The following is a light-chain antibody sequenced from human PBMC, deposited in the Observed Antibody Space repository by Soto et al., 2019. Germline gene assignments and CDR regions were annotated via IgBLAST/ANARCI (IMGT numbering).Light chain of an antibody. V-gene: IGLV2-8*01. Sequence: ALTQPPSASGSPGQSVTISCTGTSSDVGGYNYVSWYQQHPGKAPKLMIYEVSKRPSGVPDRFSGSKSGNTASLTVSGLQAEDEADYYCSSYADSNFVVFGGGTKLTVL. J-gene: IGLJ2*01. CDR2: EVS. CDR3: SSYADSNFVV. CDR1: SSDVGGYNY.